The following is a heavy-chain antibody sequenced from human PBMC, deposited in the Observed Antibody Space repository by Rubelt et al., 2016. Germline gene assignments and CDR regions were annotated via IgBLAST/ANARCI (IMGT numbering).Heavy chain of an antibody. CDR1: GYTFTTYG. D-gene: IGHD6-19*01. V-gene: IGHV1-18*01. CDR3: ARDRTWLVPGLDAFDI. J-gene: IGHJ3*02. CDR2: ISTYNGNT. Sequence: QVQLVQSGAEVKKPGASVKVSCKASGYTFTTYGISWVRQAPGQGLEWMGWISTYNGNTNYAQKLQGRVTRTTDTSTSTAYMELRSLRSDDTAVYYCARDRTWLVPGLDAFDIWGQGTMVTVSS.